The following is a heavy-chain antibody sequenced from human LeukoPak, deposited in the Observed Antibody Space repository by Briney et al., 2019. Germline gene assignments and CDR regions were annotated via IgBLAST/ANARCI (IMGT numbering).Heavy chain of an antibody. D-gene: IGHD3-16*01. CDR3: ARGGMIGFDP. CDR1: GGSTSSYY. Sequence: SETLSLTCTVSGGSTSSYYWSWIRQPPGKGLEWIGYIYYSGSTNYNPSLKSRVTISMDTSKNQFSLKLSSVTAADTAVYYCARGGMIGFDPWGQGTLVTVSS. J-gene: IGHJ5*02. V-gene: IGHV4-59*01. CDR2: IYYSGST.